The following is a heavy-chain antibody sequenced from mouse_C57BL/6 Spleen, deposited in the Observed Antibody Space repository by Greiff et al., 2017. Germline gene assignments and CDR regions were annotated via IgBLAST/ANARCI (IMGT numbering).Heavy chain of an antibody. V-gene: IGHV1-26*01. CDR2: INPNNGGT. CDR1: GYTFTDYY. D-gene: IGHD1-1*01. Sequence: EVQLQQSGPELVKPGASVKISCKASGYTFTDYYMNWVKQSHGKSLEWIGDINPNNGGTSYNQKFKGKATLTVDKSSSTAYMELRSLTSEDSAVYYCARSGYGSSYEGFAYWGQGTLVTVSA. CDR3: ARSGYGSSYEGFAY. J-gene: IGHJ3*01.